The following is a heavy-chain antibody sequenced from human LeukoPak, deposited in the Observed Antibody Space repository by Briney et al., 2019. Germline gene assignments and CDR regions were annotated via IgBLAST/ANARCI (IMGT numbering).Heavy chain of an antibody. CDR3: ARAPDLGWWQQRGRYYMDV. CDR1: GFTFSDYY. J-gene: IGHJ6*03. CDR2: ISSSGSTI. V-gene: IGHV3-11*04. Sequence: GGSLRLSCAASGFTFSDYYMSWIRQAPGKGLEWVSYISSSGSTIYYADSVKGRFTISRDNAKNSLYLQMNSLRAEDTAVYYCARAPDLGWWQQRGRYYMDVWGKGTTVTVSS. D-gene: IGHD2-15*01.